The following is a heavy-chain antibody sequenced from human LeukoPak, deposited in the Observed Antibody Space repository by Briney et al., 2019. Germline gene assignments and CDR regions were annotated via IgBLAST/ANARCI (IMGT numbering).Heavy chain of an antibody. CDR2: LKYDGGIK. D-gene: IGHD2-21*01. CDR1: GFTFNIFY. V-gene: IGHV3-33*01. CDR3: ARDRGEKNFDY. Sequence: GKSLRLSCAASGFTFNIFYMHWVRQAPGKGLDWVAFLKYDGGIKDYADFVKDRFIISRDNSKNTLYLQLNSLRVEDTAVYYCARDRGEKNFDYWGQGTMVTVSS. J-gene: IGHJ4*02.